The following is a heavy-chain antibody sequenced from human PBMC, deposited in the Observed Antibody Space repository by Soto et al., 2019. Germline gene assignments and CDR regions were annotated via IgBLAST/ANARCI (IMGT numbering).Heavy chain of an antibody. D-gene: IGHD2-2*02. CDR2: INPNNGVT. J-gene: IGHJ6*02. CDR1: GYTFAAYY. V-gene: IGHV1-2*02. Sequence: GASVKVSCKASGYTFAAYYMHWVRQAPGQGLEWMGWINPNNGVTKYAQKFQGRVTVTRDLSTSTAYMELISLSSDDTAVYYCARSLAEGYCVITGCFTRPLNGVDVWGQGTTVTVSS. CDR3: ARSLAEGYCVITGCFTRPLNGVDV.